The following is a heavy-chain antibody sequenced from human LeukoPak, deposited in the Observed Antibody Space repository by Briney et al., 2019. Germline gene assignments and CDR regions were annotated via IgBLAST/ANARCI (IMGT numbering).Heavy chain of an antibody. V-gene: IGHV4-59*01. Sequence: SETLSLTCTVSGGSISSYYWSWIRQPPGKGLEWIGYIYYSGSTNYNPSLKSRVTISVDTSKNQFSLKLSSVTAADTAVYYCAKDRRYFDYWGQGTLVTVSS. CDR3: AKDRRYFDY. CDR2: IYYSGST. CDR1: GGSISSYY. J-gene: IGHJ4*02.